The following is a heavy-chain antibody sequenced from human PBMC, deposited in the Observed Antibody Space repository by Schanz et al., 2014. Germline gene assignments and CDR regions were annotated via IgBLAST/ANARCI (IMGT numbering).Heavy chain of an antibody. D-gene: IGHD6-19*01. Sequence: QVQLVESGGGVVQPGGSLRLSCAASGFTFSTYAMSWVRQAPGKGPEWVAVISYDGTNEYYAESVKGRFTISRDNAKNTFYLQMNSLRGEDTGMYYCARDLISSGWYGWGQGTLVTVSS. J-gene: IGHJ4*02. CDR2: ISYDGTNE. V-gene: IGHV3-30*03. CDR3: ARDLISSGWYG. CDR1: GFTFSTYA.